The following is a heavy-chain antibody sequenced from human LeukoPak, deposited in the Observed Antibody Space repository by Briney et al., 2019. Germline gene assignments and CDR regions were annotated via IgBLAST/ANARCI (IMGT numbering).Heavy chain of an antibody. J-gene: IGHJ4*02. D-gene: IGHD3-10*01. CDR2: ISGSGGAT. CDR3: AKGAYYHGSGRYFDY. CDR1: GLPFSSYA. Sequence: GGSLRLSCAASGLPFSSYAMNWVRQAPGKGLEWVSAISGSGGATYYADSVKGRFTMSRDNSKNTLYLQMNSLRAEDTAVYYCAKGAYYHGSGRYFDYWGQGTLVTVSS. V-gene: IGHV3-23*01.